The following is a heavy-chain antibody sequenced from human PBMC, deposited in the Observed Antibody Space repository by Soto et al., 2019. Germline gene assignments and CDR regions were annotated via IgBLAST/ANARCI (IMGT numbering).Heavy chain of an antibody. CDR2: ISFDGSNK. D-gene: IGHD5-18*01. J-gene: IGHJ6*02. CDR1: GFNFGSYA. V-gene: IGHV3-30-3*01. CDR3: ARDMGYSYRTGYGLDV. Sequence: GGSLRLSCEASGFNFGSYAMHWVRQTPGKGLEWVAVISFDGSNKFYAESVKGRITISRDNSKSTLFLQMNSLRPEGTAVYYCARDMGYSYRTGYGLDVWGQGTTVTVSS.